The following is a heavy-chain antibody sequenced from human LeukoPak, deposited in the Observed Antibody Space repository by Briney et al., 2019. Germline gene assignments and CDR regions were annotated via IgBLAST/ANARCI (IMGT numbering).Heavy chain of an antibody. CDR2: INHDGTNT. Sequence: GGSLRLSCTASGLTFSSSDMHWVRQAPGKGLDWVSLINHDGTNTYYADSVKGRFTISRDNSQNTLYLQMNSLRAEDTAVYYCASIGYCSSTSCDNWFDPWGQGTLVTVSS. V-gene: IGHV3-30*02. J-gene: IGHJ5*02. CDR3: ASIGYCSSTSCDNWFDP. D-gene: IGHD2-2*01. CDR1: GLTFSSSD.